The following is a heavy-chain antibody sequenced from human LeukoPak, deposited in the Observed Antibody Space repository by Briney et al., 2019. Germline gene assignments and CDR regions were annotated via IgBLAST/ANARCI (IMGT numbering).Heavy chain of an antibody. J-gene: IGHJ4*02. Sequence: GGSLRLSCAASGFTVSSNYMSWVRQAPGKGLEYVSAISNNGGTTYYANSVKGRFTISRDNSKNTLYLQMGSLRVEDMAVYYCARVASSGTYGDYWGQGTLVTVSS. CDR1: GFTVSSNY. CDR2: ISNNGGTT. V-gene: IGHV3-64*01. D-gene: IGHD1-26*01. CDR3: ARVASSGTYGDY.